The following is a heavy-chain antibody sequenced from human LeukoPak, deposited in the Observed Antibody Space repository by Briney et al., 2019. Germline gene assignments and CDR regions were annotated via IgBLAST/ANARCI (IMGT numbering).Heavy chain of an antibody. J-gene: IGHJ4*02. CDR1: GFTLKDYG. V-gene: IGHV3-20*04. CDR3: ARGGSSGYYRTFDY. D-gene: IGHD3-22*01. Sequence: GGSLRLSCAASGFTLKDYGMSWVRQVPGKRLEWVSGINWNGGVTDYADPVKGRFTISRDNAQNSLYLQMNSLRVEDTAVYYCARGGSSGYYRTFDYWGQGTLVTVSS. CDR2: INWNGGVT.